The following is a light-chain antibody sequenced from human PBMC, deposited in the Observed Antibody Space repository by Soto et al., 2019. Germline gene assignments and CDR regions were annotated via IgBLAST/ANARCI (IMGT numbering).Light chain of an antibody. J-gene: IGKJ5*01. CDR3: QQYENLPT. CDR1: QTINSW. V-gene: IGKV1-5*01. Sequence: DIQMTQSPSTLSASVGDRVTITCRASQTINSWLAWYQQKPGKAPKLLIYDASTLESGVPSRFRGSGSGTDFTFTISRLQPEDIATYYCQQYENLPTFGQGTRLEIK. CDR2: DAS.